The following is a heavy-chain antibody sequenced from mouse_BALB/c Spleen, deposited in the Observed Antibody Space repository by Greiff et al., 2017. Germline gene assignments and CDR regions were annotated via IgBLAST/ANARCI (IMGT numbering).Heavy chain of an antibody. CDR2: IRNKANGYTT. J-gene: IGHJ4*01. Sequence: EVKVEESGGGLVQPGGSLRLSCATSGFTFTDYYMSWVRQPPGKALEWLGFIRNKANGYTTEYSASVKGRFTISRDNSQSILYLQMNTLRAEDSATYYCARDYGNSPMDYWGQGTSVTVSS. V-gene: IGHV7-3*02. CDR3: ARDYGNSPMDY. CDR1: GFTFTDYY. D-gene: IGHD2-1*01.